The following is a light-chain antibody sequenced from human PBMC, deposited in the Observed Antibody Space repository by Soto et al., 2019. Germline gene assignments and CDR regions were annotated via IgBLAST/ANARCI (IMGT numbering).Light chain of an antibody. Sequence: QSVLTQPPSVSGAPGQGVTISCTGGRSNIGVGYDVHWYRQFPGTAPKLLVYGNNNRPSGISDRFSASKSGASASLAITGLQAEDEADYYCQSYDASLRAWVFGGGTKLAVL. CDR2: GNN. CDR1: RSNIGVGYD. CDR3: QSYDASLRAWV. V-gene: IGLV1-40*01. J-gene: IGLJ3*02.